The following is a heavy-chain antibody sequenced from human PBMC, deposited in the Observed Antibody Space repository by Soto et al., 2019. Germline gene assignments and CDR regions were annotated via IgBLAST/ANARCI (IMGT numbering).Heavy chain of an antibody. CDR2: IIPIFGTA. CDR3: ARERGSYGGNSFDY. D-gene: IGHD4-17*01. CDR1: GGTFSSYA. V-gene: IGHV1-69*13. J-gene: IGHJ4*02. Sequence: SVKVSCKASGGTFSSYAISWVRQAPGQGLEWMGGIIPIFGTANYAQKSQGRVTITADESTSTAYMELSSLRSEDTAVYYCARERGSYGGNSFDYWGQGTLVTVSS.